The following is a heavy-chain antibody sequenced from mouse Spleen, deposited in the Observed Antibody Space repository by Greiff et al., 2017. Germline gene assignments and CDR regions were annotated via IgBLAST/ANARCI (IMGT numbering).Heavy chain of an antibody. CDR3: ARWGTAWFAY. J-gene: IGHJ3*01. Sequence: VQLQQSGPELVKPGASVKISCKASGYSFTGYYMNWVKQSPEKSLEWIGEINPSTGGTTYNQKFKAKATLTVDKSSSTAYMQLKSLTSEDSAVYYCARWGTAWFAYWGQGTLVTVSA. V-gene: IGHV1-42*01. CDR2: INPSTGGT. D-gene: IGHD3-3*01. CDR1: GYSFTGYY.